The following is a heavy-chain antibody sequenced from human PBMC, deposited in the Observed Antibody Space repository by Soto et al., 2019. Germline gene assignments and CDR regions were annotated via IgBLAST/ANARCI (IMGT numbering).Heavy chain of an antibody. V-gene: IGHV3-30*18. CDR3: AKDLPPKDVWSGYYTWYYYYGMDV. Sequence: GGSLRLSCAASGFTFSSYDMHWVRQAPGKGLEWVAVISYDGSNKYYADSVKGRFTISRDNAKNTLYLQMNSLRAEDTAVYYCAKDLPPKDVWSGYYTWYYYYGMDVWGQGTTVTVSS. J-gene: IGHJ6*02. CDR1: GFTFSSYD. D-gene: IGHD3-3*01. CDR2: ISYDGSNK.